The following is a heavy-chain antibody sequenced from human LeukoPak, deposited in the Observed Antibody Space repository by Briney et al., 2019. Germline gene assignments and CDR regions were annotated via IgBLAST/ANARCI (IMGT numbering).Heavy chain of an antibody. Sequence: PGGSLRLSCSVSGFSVSSNFMSWVRQAPGKGLQWVSILYSDGSAYYADSMEGRFTISRDNYRNTLYLQMASLRAEDTAVYYCARVEVSQFCSGGFCSDAFDIWGKGTMVTVSS. J-gene: IGHJ3*02. CDR3: ARVEVSQFCSGGFCSDAFDI. D-gene: IGHD2-15*01. CDR1: GFSVSSNF. V-gene: IGHV3-53*01. CDR2: LYSDGSA.